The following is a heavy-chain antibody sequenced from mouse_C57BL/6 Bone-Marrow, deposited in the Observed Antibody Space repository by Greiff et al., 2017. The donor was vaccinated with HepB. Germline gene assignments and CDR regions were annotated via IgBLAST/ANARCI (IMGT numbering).Heavy chain of an antibody. CDR1: GFTFSSYA. V-gene: IGHV5-4*01. CDR2: ISDGGSYT. J-gene: IGHJ4*01. Sequence: EVKLVESGGGLVKPGGSLKLSCAASGFTFSSYAMSWVRQTPEKRLEWVATISDGGSYTYYPDNVKGRFTISRDNAKNNLYLQMSHLKSEDTAMYYCPREYYYAMDYWGQGTSVTVSS. CDR3: PREYYYAMDY.